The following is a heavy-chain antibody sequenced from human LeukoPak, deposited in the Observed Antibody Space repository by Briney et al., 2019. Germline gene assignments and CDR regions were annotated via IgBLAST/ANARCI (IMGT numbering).Heavy chain of an antibody. CDR1: GFTFSSDR. CDR2: IESDGTGA. V-gene: IGHV3-74*03. D-gene: IGHD2-8*01. CDR3: VRGGFNGN. J-gene: IGHJ4*02. Sequence: GGSLRLSCIASGFTFSSDRMHWVRQVPGKGLVWVSRIESDGTGAVYADAVEGRFIISRDNTKNMLYLQMNSLGAEDTALYFCVRGGFNGNWGQGTLVTVSS.